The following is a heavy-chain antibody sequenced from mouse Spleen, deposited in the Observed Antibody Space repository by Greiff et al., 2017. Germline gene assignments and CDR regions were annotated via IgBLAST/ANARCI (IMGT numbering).Heavy chain of an antibody. Sequence: VKLVESGPELVKPGASVKLSCKASGYTFTSYDINWVKQRPGQGLEWIGWIYPRDGSTKYNEKFKGKATLTVDTSSSTAYMELHSLTSEDSAVYFCARSGALYAMDYWGQGTSVTVSS. J-gene: IGHJ4*01. CDR3: ARSGALYAMDY. CDR2: IYPRDGST. CDR1: GYTFTSYD. V-gene: IGHV1-85*01. D-gene: IGHD4-1*01.